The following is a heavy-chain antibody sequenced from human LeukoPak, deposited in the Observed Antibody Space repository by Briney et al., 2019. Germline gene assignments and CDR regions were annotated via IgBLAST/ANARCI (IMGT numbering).Heavy chain of an antibody. J-gene: IGHJ4*02. CDR3: ARTHDYGDYGDPYYLDY. CDR2: INHSGST. CDR1: GGSFSGYY. V-gene: IGHV4-34*01. Sequence: PSETLSLTCAVYGGSFSGYYWSWIRQPPGKGLEWIGEINHSGSTNYNPSLKSRVTISVDTSKNQFSLKLSSVTAADTAVYYCARTHDYGDYGDPYYLDYWGQGTLVTVSS. D-gene: IGHD4-17*01.